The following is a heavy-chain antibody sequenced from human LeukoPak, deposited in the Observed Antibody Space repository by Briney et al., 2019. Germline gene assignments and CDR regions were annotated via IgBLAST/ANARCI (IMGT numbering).Heavy chain of an antibody. J-gene: IGHJ4*02. Sequence: GGSLRLSCAASGFTFSSYWMHWVRQAPGKGLVWVSRIKSDGSSTDYADSVKGRFTISRDNAKNTLYLQMHSLRAEDTAMYYCASPRYCTSSSCYFAYWGQGTLVTVSS. D-gene: IGHD2-2*01. CDR3: ASPRYCTSSSCYFAY. V-gene: IGHV3-74*01. CDR2: IKSDGSST. CDR1: GFTFSSYW.